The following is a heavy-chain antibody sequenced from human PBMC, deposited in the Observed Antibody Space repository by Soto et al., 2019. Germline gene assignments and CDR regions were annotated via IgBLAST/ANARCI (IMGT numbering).Heavy chain of an antibody. CDR2: ISAYIGST. Sequence: QVQLVQSGAEVKKPGASVKVSCKASGYTFTSYGISWVRQAPGQGLEWMGWISAYIGSTNYPQKLQGRVTMTTDTSTNTAYMGLRSLRSDDTAVYYCARSSSLAYYYYGTDVWGQGTTVTVSS. J-gene: IGHJ6*02. CDR1: GYTFTSYG. CDR3: ARSSSLAYYYYGTDV. D-gene: IGHD6-6*01. V-gene: IGHV1-18*01.